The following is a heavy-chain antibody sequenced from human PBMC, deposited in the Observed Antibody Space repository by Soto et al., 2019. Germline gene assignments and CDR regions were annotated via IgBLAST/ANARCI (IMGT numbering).Heavy chain of an antibody. Sequence: SETLSLTCTVSGGSISSYYWSWIRQPPGKGLEWIGYIYYSGSTNYNPSLKSRVTISVDTSKNQFSLKLTSVTAADTAVYYCARRYSSGFDYWGQGTLVTVSS. CDR2: IYYSGST. CDR3: ARRYSSGFDY. CDR1: GGSISSYY. D-gene: IGHD6-19*01. J-gene: IGHJ4*02. V-gene: IGHV4-59*08.